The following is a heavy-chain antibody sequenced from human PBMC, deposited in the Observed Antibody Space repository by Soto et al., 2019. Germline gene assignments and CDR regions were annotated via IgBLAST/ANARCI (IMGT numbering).Heavy chain of an antibody. V-gene: IGHV3-30*18. CDR2: ISYDGSNK. D-gene: IGHD5-12*01. Sequence: QVQLVESGGGVVQPGRSLRLSCAASGLTFSSYGMHWVRQAPGKGLEWVAVISYDGSNKYYADSVKGRFTISRDNSKNTLYLQMNSLRAEDTAVYYCAKDIESGYENYYYYGMDVWGQGTTVTVSS. CDR3: AKDIESGYENYYYYGMDV. J-gene: IGHJ6*02. CDR1: GLTFSSYG.